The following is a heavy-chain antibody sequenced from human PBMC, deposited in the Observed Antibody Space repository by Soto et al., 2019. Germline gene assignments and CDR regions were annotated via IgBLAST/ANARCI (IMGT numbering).Heavy chain of an antibody. J-gene: IGHJ3*02. V-gene: IGHV4-39*01. CDR1: GGSISSSSYY. CDR3: ARLGISGGNAFDI. D-gene: IGHD6-19*01. Sequence: QLQLQESGPGLVKPSETLSLTCTVSGGSISSSSYYWGWIRQPPGKGLEWIGSIYYSGSTYYNPSLKSRVTTPVDTSKNQFALKLSSVTAADTAVYSCARLGISGGNAFDIWGQGTMVTVSS. CDR2: IYYSGST.